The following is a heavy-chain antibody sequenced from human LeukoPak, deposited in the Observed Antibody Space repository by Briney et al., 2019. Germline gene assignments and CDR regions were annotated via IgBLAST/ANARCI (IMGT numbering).Heavy chain of an antibody. V-gene: IGHV3-21*01. CDR2: ISSSSSYI. CDR1: GFTFSSYS. J-gene: IGHJ4*02. Sequence: GGSLRLFCAASGFTFSSYSMNWVRQAPGKGLEWVSSISSSSSYIYYADSVKGRFTISRDNAKNSLYLQMNSLRAEDTAVYYCARDISVISPTLTSEVFDYWGQGTLVTVSS. CDR3: ARDISVISPTLTSEVFDY. D-gene: IGHD3-16*02.